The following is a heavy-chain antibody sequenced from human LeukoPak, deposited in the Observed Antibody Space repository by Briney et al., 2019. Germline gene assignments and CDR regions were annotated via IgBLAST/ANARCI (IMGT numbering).Heavy chain of an antibody. CDR1: EFTFNFYW. J-gene: IGHJ4*02. V-gene: IGHV3-7*01. CDR3: ARHVAAGTVDY. CDR2: INDVGSDK. D-gene: IGHD6-13*01. Sequence: PGGSLRLSCAASEFTFNFYWMSWARQAPGKGLEWVGNINDVGSDKYYVDSVNGRFTFSRDNVKSLLYLQMNNLRAEDTAVYYCARHVAAGTVDYWGQGTLVTVSS.